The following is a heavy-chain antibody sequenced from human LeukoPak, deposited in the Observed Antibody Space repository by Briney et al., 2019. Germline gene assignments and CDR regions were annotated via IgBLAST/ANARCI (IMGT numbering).Heavy chain of an antibody. CDR3: ATHYGEIDWFDP. V-gene: IGHV4-31*03. J-gene: IGHJ5*02. D-gene: IGHD4-17*01. Sequence: SETLSLTCIVSGGSISSGGYYWSWIRQHPGKGLEWIGYIYYSGSTYYNPSLKSRVTISVDTSKNQFSLKLSSVTAADTAVYYCATHYGEIDWFDPWGQGTLVTVSS. CDR2: IYYSGST. CDR1: GGSISSGGYY.